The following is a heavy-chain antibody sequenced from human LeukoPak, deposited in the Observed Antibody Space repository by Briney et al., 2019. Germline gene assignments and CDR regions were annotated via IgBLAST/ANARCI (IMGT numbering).Heavy chain of an antibody. Sequence: ASVKVSCKAFGYNFISYYMHWVRQAAGQGLEWMGIINPSGGSTSYAQKFQDRVTMTRDTSTSTVYMELSSLKSEDTAVYYCAREDVVLVDAVRYYYYGMDVWGQGTTVTISS. V-gene: IGHV1-46*01. CDR3: AREDVVLVDAVRYYYYGMDV. CDR2: INPSGGST. J-gene: IGHJ6*02. CDR1: GYNFISYY. D-gene: IGHD2-8*01.